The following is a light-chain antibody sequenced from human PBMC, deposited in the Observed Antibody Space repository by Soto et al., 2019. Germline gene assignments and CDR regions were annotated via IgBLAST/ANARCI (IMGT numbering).Light chain of an antibody. V-gene: IGKV1-5*01. CDR3: QQYNNWPPIT. CDR2: AAS. J-gene: IGKJ5*01. Sequence: DIQMTQSPSTLSGSVGDRVTITCRASQTISSWLAWYQQKPGKAPKLLIYAASSLQSGVPSRFSGSGSGTEFTLTISSLQSEDFAVYYCQQYNNWPPITFGQGTRLE. CDR1: QTISSW.